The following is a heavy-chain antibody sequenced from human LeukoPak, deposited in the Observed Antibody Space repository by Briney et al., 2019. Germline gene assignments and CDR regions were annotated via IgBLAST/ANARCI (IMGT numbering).Heavy chain of an antibody. J-gene: IGHJ6*02. CDR1: GFTFDEYA. CDR2: ISWNSGII. D-gene: IGHD6-19*01. Sequence: GGSLRLSCAASGFTFDEYAIHWVRQASGKGLEWVSGISWNSGIIGYADSVKGRFTISRDNAKNSLYLQMNSLRAEDTALYYCAKDKSHSSWTSRYYYYALDVWGQGTTVTVSS. V-gene: IGHV3-9*01. CDR3: AKDKSHSSWTSRYYYYALDV.